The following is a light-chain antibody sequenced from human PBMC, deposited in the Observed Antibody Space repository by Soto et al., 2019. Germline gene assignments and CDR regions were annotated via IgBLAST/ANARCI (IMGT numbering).Light chain of an antibody. Sequence: QSVLTQPPSVSAAAGQKVSFSCSGSSSNIGSNYVSWYQQLPGTAPKILIYDNNKRPSGIPDRFSGSKSGTTATLVITGLQTGDEAVYYCATWDSSLSAGFFGGGTKLTVL. V-gene: IGLV1-51*01. J-gene: IGLJ2*01. CDR1: SSNIGSNY. CDR3: ATWDSSLSAGF. CDR2: DNN.